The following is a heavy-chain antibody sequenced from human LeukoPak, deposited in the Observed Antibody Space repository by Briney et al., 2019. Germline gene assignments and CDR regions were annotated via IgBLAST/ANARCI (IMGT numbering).Heavy chain of an antibody. CDR2: MRNDGNK. Sequence: PGGSLRLSCAASGFTFSINGIHWVRQAPGKGLEWVAFMRNDGNKYYADSVRGRFTVSRDISKNTVYLQMNSLRPEDTAVYYGFVHDYPVYQRGGWFDPWGQGTLVTVSS. D-gene: IGHD4-11*01. V-gene: IGHV3-30*02. CDR3: FVHDYPVYQRGGWFDP. J-gene: IGHJ5*02. CDR1: GFTFSING.